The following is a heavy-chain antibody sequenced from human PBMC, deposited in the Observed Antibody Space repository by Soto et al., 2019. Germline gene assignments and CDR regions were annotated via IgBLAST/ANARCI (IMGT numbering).Heavy chain of an antibody. CDR3: ARLIHPVTIFGVVTAYNWFDP. J-gene: IGHJ5*02. CDR1: GGSVSSYY. CDR2: IYYSGST. D-gene: IGHD3-3*01. V-gene: IGHV4-59*08. Sequence: SETLSLTCTVSGGSVSSYYWSWIRQPPGKGLEWIGYIYYSGSTNYNPSLKGRVTISVDTSKNQFSLKLSSVTAADTAVYYCARLIHPVTIFGVVTAYNWFDPWGQGTLVTVSS.